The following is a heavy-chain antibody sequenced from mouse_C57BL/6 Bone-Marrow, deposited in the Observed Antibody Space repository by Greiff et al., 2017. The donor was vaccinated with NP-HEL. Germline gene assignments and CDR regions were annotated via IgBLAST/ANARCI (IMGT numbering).Heavy chain of an antibody. D-gene: IGHD2-5*01. CDR2: IDPSDSYT. Sequence: QVQLQQPGAELVMPGASVKLSCKASGYTFTSYWMHWVKQRPGQGLEWIGEIDPSDSYTNYNQKFKGKSTLTVDKSSSTAYMQLSSLTSEDSADYYCARSRYSNSFAYWGQGTLVTVSA. V-gene: IGHV1-69*01. J-gene: IGHJ3*01. CDR1: GYTFTSYW. CDR3: ARSRYSNSFAY.